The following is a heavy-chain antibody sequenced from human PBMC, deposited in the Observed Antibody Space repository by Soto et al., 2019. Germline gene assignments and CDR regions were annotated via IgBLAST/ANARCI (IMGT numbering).Heavy chain of an antibody. J-gene: IGHJ6*03. CDR3: AKAGYCSGGSCYSSYYYYYYMDV. CDR2: ISGSGGST. V-gene: IGHV3-23*01. D-gene: IGHD2-15*01. Sequence: GGSLRLSCAASGFTFSSYAMSWVRQAPGKGLEWVSAISGSGGSTYYADSVKGRFTISRDNSKSTLYLQMNSLRAEDTAVYYCAKAGYCSGGSCYSSYYYYYYMDVWGKGTTVTVSS. CDR1: GFTFSSYA.